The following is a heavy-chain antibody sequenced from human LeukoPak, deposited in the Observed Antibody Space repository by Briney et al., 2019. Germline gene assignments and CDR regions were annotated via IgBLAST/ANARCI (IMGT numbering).Heavy chain of an antibody. CDR3: ARVLARGMAVAGDAFDI. CDR1: GDSLRDYY. D-gene: IGHD6-19*01. Sequence: PSETLSLTCTVSGDSLRDYYWSWIRQPPGKGLECIGYIYYSGSTNYIPSLKSRVTISVDTSKNQFSLKLSSVTAADTAVYYCARVLARGMAVAGDAFDIWGQGTMVTVSS. V-gene: IGHV4-59*01. CDR2: IYYSGST. J-gene: IGHJ3*02.